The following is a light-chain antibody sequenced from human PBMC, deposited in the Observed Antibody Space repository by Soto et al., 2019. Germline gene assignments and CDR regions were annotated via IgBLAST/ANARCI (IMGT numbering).Light chain of an antibody. Sequence: IVMTPSPLSLPVTPGEPASISCRSSQSLMLSNGYNYVGWYLQKPGQSPQLLIYLGSNRSSGVPDRFSGSGSGTDFTLKISRVEAEDVGVYYCMQALQTPPTFGQGTKVEIK. CDR3: MQALQTPPT. CDR1: QSLMLSNGYNY. J-gene: IGKJ1*01. CDR2: LGS. V-gene: IGKV2-28*01.